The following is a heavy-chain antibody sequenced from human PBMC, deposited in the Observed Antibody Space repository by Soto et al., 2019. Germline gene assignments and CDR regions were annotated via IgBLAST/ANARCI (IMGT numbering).Heavy chain of an antibody. CDR1: GASFNGYY. D-gene: IGHD1-26*01. CDR3: ASGGRWVFYGMNV. V-gene: IGHV4-34*01. J-gene: IGHJ6*02. CDR2: INHSGSS. Sequence: QVQLQQWGAGLLKPSETLSLTCTVYGASFNGYYWIWIRQPPGKGLEWIGEINHSGSSNYNASLNSRVTISVDTSKNHLSLKLTSVTAADAAAYYCASGGRWVFYGMNVWGQGTTVTVSS.